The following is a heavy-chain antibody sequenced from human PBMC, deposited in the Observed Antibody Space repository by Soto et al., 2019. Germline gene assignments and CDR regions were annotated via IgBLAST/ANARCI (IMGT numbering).Heavy chain of an antibody. V-gene: IGHV3-30*01. D-gene: IGHD3-16*01. CDR1: GFTFADYA. Sequence: GGSLRLSCVASGFTFADYAMHWVRRIPGKGLEWVAVISYSGDRQYYAESVKGRFTISRDNSRKTLYLQMFSLTSEDSAVFYCARTPAAMITDRYNWFDSWGPGTQVTVSS. CDR2: ISYSGDRQ. CDR3: ARTPAAMITDRYNWFDS. J-gene: IGHJ5*01.